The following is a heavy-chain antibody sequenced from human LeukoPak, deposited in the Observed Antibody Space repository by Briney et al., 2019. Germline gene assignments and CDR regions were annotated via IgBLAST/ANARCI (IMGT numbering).Heavy chain of an antibody. Sequence: ASVKVSCKASGYTFTGYYMHWVRQAPGQGLEWMGWINPNSGGTNYAQKFQGRVTMTRDTSISTAYMELSRLRSDDTAVYYCARDSFPGRYYEGAFDIWGQGTMVTVSS. CDR2: INPNSGGT. J-gene: IGHJ3*02. CDR3: ARDSFPGRYYEGAFDI. D-gene: IGHD3-22*01. V-gene: IGHV1-2*02. CDR1: GYTFTGYY.